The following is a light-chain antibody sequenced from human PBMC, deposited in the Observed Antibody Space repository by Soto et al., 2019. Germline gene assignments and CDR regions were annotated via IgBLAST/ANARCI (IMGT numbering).Light chain of an antibody. CDR3: QQYGSSGT. Sequence: EIVLTQSPDTLSLSPGEGASLSCRASLSVHTFLAWYQQKPGQAPRLLIYGASTRATGVPARFSGSGSGTDFTLTISRLEPEDFAVYYCQQYGSSGTFGQGTKVDIK. CDR1: LSVHTF. V-gene: IGKV3-20*01. CDR2: GAS. J-gene: IGKJ1*01.